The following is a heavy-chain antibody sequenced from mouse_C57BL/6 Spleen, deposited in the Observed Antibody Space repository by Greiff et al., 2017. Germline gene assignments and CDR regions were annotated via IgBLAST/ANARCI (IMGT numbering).Heavy chain of an antibody. CDR2: INPSSGYT. D-gene: IGHD2-4*01. CDR1: GYTFTSYW. CDR3: ARSKYDYDVLYYYAMDY. V-gene: IGHV1-7*01. Sequence: QVQLKQSGAELAKPGASVKLSCKASGYTFTSYWMHWVKQRPGQGLEWIGYINPSSGYTKYNQKFKDKATLTADTSSSTAYMQLSSLTYEDSAVYYCARSKYDYDVLYYYAMDYWGQGTSVTVSS. J-gene: IGHJ4*01.